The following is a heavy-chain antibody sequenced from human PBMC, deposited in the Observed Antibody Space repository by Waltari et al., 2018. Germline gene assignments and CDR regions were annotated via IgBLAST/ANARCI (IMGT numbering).Heavy chain of an antibody. CDR3: ARVEDIVVVVDY. CDR2: IYYSGST. V-gene: IGHV4-30-4*08. J-gene: IGHJ4*02. Sequence: QVQLQESGPGLVKPSQTLSLTCTVSGGSISSGDYYWSWIRQPPGKGLEWIGYIYYSGSTSYNPSLKSRVTISVDTSKNQFSLNLSSVTAADTAVYYCARVEDIVVVVDYWGQGTLVTVSS. CDR1: GGSISSGDYY. D-gene: IGHD2-15*01.